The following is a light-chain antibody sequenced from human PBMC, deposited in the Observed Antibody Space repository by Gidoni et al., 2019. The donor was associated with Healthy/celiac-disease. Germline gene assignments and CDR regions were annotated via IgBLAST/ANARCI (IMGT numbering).Light chain of an antibody. CDR2: DAS. Sequence: IVLPQSPATLSLSPGERATLSCRASQSVSSYLAWYQQKPGQAPRLLIYDASNRATGIPARCSGSGSGTDFTLTISSLEPEDFAVYYCQQRSNWPPRVTFGGGTKVEIK. J-gene: IGKJ4*01. CDR1: QSVSSY. V-gene: IGKV3-11*01. CDR3: QQRSNWPPRVT.